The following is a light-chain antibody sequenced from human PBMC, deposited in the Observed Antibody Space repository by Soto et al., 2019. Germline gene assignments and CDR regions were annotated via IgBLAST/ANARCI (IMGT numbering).Light chain of an antibody. J-gene: IGLJ2*01. CDR1: SSDVGGYNY. CDR2: DVT. CDR3: ISYTSRRILV. Sequence: QSALTQPASVSGSPGQSITISCTGTSSDVGGYNYVSWYQHHPGKAPKLMIYDVTNRPSGVSNRFSGSKSGNTASLTISGLQAGDEADYYCISYTSRRILVFGGGTKLTVL. V-gene: IGLV2-14*03.